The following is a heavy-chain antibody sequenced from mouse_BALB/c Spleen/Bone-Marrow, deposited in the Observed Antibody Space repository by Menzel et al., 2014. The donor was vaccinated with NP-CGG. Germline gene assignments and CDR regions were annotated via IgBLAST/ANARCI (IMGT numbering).Heavy chain of an antibody. J-gene: IGHJ4*01. CDR2: IHPSDSET. Sequence: VQGVESGAELVRPGASVELSCKASGYSFITYWMNWLKQRPGEGLEWIGMIHPSDSETRLNQKFNDKATLTVDESSSIVYMQLSSPTSEDSAVYYCARGHYSMDYWGQGTSVIVSS. V-gene: IGHV1-61*01. CDR1: GYSFITYW. CDR3: ARGHYSMDY.